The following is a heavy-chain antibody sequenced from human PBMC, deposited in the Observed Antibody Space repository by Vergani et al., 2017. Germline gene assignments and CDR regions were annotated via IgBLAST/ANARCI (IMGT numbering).Heavy chain of an antibody. J-gene: IGHJ1*01. D-gene: IGHD6-19*01. CDR2: IVVGSGNT. CDR3: ARERSIAVAAAFQH. Sequence: QMQLVQSGPEVKKPGTSVKVSCKASGFTFTSSAVQWVRQARGQRLEWIGWIVVGSGNTNYAQKFQERVTITRDMSTSTAYMELSSLRSEDTAVYYCARERSIAVAAAFQHWGQGTLVTVSS. CDR1: GFTFTSSA. V-gene: IGHV1-58*01.